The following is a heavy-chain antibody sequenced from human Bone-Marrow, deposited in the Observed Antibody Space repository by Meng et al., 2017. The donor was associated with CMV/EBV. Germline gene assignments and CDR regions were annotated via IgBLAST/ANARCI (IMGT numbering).Heavy chain of an antibody. V-gene: IGHV3-30*02. CDR2: IRYDGSNK. J-gene: IGHJ6*02. Sequence: GESLKISCAASGFTFSSYGMHWVRQAPGKGLEWVAFIRYDGSNKYYTDSVKGRFTISRDNAKNSLYLQMSSLRAEDTAVYYCARDRLRTPYQLLLYYYGMDVWGQGTTVTVSS. CDR1: GFTFSSYG. CDR3: ARDRLRTPYQLLLYYYGMDV. D-gene: IGHD2-2*01.